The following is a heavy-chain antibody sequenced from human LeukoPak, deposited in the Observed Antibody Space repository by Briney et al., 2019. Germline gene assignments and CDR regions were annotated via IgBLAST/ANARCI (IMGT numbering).Heavy chain of an antibody. J-gene: IGHJ4*02. CDR3: ARVDDDYGDYIGLLFDY. CDR2: IYTSGST. CDR1: GGSISSGSYY. D-gene: IGHD4-17*01. V-gene: IGHV4-61*02. Sequence: SETLSLTCTVSGGSISSGSYYWSWIRQPAGKGLEWIGRIYTSGSTNYNPSLKSRVTISVDTSKNQFSLKLSSVTAADTAVYNCARVDDDYGDYIGLLFDYWGQGTLVTVSS.